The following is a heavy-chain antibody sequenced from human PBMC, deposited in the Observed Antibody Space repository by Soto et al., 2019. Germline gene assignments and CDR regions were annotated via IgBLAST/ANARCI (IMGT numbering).Heavy chain of an antibody. V-gene: IGHV3-74*01. D-gene: IGHD3-10*01. CDR2: LYIDGSRT. J-gene: IGHJ6*03. CDR1: GFTFSSYW. CDR3: ARGAGGYYYMDV. Sequence: EVQLVESGGGLVQPGGSLRLSCAASGFTFSSYWMHWVRQVPGKGLVWVSRLYIDGSRTSYADSVKGRFTISRDNAKNTLYLQMNSLRAEDTAVYYCARGAGGYYYMDVWGKGTTFTVSS.